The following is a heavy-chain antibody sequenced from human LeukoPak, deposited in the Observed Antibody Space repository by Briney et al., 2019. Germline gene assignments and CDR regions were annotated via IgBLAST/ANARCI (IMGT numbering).Heavy chain of an antibody. CDR2: IYYSGST. J-gene: IGHJ5*02. Sequence: SETLSLTCTVSGGSISSGGYYWSWIRQHPGKGLEWIGYIYYSGSTYYNPSLKSRVTISVDTSKNQFSLKLSSVTAADTAVYYCAGSYSSSWYGYNWFDPWGQGTLVTVSS. V-gene: IGHV4-31*03. CDR3: AGSYSSSWYGYNWFDP. CDR1: GGSISSGGYY. D-gene: IGHD6-13*01.